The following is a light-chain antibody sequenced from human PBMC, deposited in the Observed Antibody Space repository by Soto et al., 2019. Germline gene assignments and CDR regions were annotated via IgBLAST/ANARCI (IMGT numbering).Light chain of an antibody. CDR3: QQRFTWPLT. J-gene: IGKJ4*01. CDR1: QSVSRF. CDR2: GVS. Sequence: ETVLTQSPVTLSLSPGEGATLSCRASQSVSRFFAWYQQKPGQAPRLLIYGVSNRATGVPARFSGSGSGTDFTLSISSLEPEDSGVYYCQQRFTWPLTFGGGTKVEIK. V-gene: IGKV3-11*01.